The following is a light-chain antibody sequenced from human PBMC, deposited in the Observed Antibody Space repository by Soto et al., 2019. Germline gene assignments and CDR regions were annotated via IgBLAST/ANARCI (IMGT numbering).Light chain of an antibody. CDR2: DAY. J-gene: IGKJ3*01. Sequence: EIVLAQSPATLSLSPGESATLSCRASESVRNYLAWYQQRPGQAPRLLIYDAYNRATDIPARFTGSGSGTDFSPSTSSLEPEDFAVYFCQQPSNWPLTFGPGTNVEI. CDR3: QQPSNWPLT. CDR1: ESVRNY. V-gene: IGKV3-11*01.